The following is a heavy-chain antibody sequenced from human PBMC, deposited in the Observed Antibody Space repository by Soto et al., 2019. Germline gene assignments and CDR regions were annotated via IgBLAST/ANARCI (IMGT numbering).Heavy chain of an antibody. CDR2: IYSGGST. V-gene: IGHV3-66*01. J-gene: IGHJ4*02. D-gene: IGHD2-15*01. CDR3: ARDPSPDIRGLEGGY. Sequence: GGSLRLSCAASGFTVSSNYMSWVRQAPGKGLEWVSVIYSGGSTYYADSVKGRFTISRDNSKNTLYLQMNSLRAEDTAVYYCARDPSPDIRGLEGGYWGQGTLVTVSS. CDR1: GFTVSSNY.